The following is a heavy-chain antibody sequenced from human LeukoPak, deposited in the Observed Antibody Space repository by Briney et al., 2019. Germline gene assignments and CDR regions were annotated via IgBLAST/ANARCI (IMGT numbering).Heavy chain of an antibody. CDR1: GFTFSYYT. J-gene: IGHJ2*01. CDR2: IGSSGGDI. CDR3: ARSSSIHYYDIDTKDFYIDL. V-gene: IGHV3-21*06. Sequence: GGSLRLSCAASGFTFSYYTMNWVRQTPGMGLEWVSSIGSSGGDIYYADSMKGRFTISRDDAKNSLYLQLSSLSAGDTALYYCARSSSIHYYDIDTKDFYIDLWGRGTLVTVSS. D-gene: IGHD3-22*01.